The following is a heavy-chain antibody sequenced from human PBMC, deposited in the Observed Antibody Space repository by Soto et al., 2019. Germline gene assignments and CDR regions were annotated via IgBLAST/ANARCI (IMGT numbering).Heavy chain of an antibody. Sequence: EVQLLESGGGLVQPGGSLRLSCAASGFTFSIYAMSWVRQAPGKGLEWVSIITGSGGSTNYADSVKGRFTISRDNSKKSMELQMNRLRADDTVVYYCAKDRRQWLGKGYYFDSWGQGTLVTVSS. D-gene: IGHD6-19*01. CDR3: AKDRRQWLGKGYYFDS. J-gene: IGHJ4*02. CDR1: GFTFSIYA. CDR2: ITGSGGST. V-gene: IGHV3-23*01.